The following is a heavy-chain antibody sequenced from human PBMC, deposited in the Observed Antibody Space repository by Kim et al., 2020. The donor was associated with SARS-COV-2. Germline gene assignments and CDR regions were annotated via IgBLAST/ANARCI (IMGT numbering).Heavy chain of an antibody. D-gene: IGHD2-2*01. CDR3: AKDEGSYCSSTSCRIQSIDY. CDR2: ISWNSGSI. V-gene: IGHV3-9*01. CDR1: GFTFGDYA. J-gene: IGHJ4*02. Sequence: GGSLRLSCAASGFTFGDYAMHWVRQAPGKGLEWVSGISWNSGSIGYADSVKGRFTISRDNAKNSLYLQMNSLRAEDTALYYCAKDEGSYCSSTSCRIQSIDYWGQGTLVTVSS.